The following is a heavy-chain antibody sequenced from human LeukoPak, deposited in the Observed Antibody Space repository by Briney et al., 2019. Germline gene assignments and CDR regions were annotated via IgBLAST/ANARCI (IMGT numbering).Heavy chain of an antibody. J-gene: IGHJ4*02. D-gene: IGHD5-24*01. CDR2: ISSGGGTI. CDR3: ARTAYNAADY. Sequence: PGGSLRLSCAASGFTFSSYSIHWVRQAPGKGLEWVSYISSGGGTIYYADSVKGRFTISRDNAKNSLYLQMNSLRDEDTAVYYYARTAYNAADYWGQGTLVTVSS. CDR1: GFTFSSYS. V-gene: IGHV3-48*02.